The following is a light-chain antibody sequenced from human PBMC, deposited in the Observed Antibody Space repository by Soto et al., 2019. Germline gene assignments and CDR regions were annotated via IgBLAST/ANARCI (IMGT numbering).Light chain of an antibody. CDR1: SSDVGSYHY. V-gene: IGLV2-14*01. CDR2: EVS. Sequence: QSALTQPASVSGSPGQSITISCTGTSSDVGSYHYVSWFQQHPGKAPKLIIFEVSDRPSGVSTRFSGSKSGDTASLTISGLQADDEADYYCSSYAGTNNLLDGFGTGTKVTVL. CDR3: SSYAGTNNLLDG. J-gene: IGLJ1*01.